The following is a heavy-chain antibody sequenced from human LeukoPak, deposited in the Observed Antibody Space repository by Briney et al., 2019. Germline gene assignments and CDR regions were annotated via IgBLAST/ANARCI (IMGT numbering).Heavy chain of an antibody. CDR2: IYSSGNT. D-gene: IGHD3-3*01. Sequence: SETLSLTCAVYGGSFSSYYWNWIRQTPGKGLEWIGSIYSSGNTNYNPSLKSRVTISVDTSKNQFSLMLTSVTAADTAVYYCARGVVITGLDYWGQGTLVTVSS. CDR3: ARGVVITGLDY. CDR1: GGSFSSYY. J-gene: IGHJ4*02. V-gene: IGHV4-59*01.